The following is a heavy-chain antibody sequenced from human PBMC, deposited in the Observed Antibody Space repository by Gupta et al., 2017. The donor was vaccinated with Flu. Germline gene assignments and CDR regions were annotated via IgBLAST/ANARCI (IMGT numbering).Heavy chain of an antibody. CDR2: ISSNGQYIWNR. V-gene: IGHV4-39*01. CDR1: GASLSTRQYY. D-gene: IGHD4/OR15-4a*01. Sequence: LQETGPGVVKASETLTVTCEISGASLSTRQYYWGWVRQPPGKGHEWVASISSNGQYIWNRYYQASLKSRVVVSGDRSKNQVTLQMTSLTAADTAKYYCVRRSEISPYDYGEGTYFSPLAPFEVWGQGMTVTVAS. J-gene: IGHJ6*01. CDR3: VRRSEISPYDYGEGTYFSPLAPFEV.